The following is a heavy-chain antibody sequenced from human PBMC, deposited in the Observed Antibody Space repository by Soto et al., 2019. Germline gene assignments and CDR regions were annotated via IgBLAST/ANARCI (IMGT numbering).Heavy chain of an antibody. V-gene: IGHV1-69*13. CDR2: IIPIFGTA. CDR1: GGTFSSYA. D-gene: IGHD6-13*01. CDR3: ARPGPGQKLVNGRDV. Sequence: SVNVSCKASGGTFSSYAISWVRQAPGQGLELMGGIIPIFGTANYAQKFQGRVTITAXXXXXXAXMXLXXXXTEXTAVYYCARPGPGQKLVNGRDVWGKGTRDTVSS. J-gene: IGHJ6*04.